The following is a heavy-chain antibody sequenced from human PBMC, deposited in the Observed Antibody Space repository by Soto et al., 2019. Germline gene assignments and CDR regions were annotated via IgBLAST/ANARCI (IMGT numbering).Heavy chain of an antibody. D-gene: IGHD2-15*01. CDR1: GFTISSNY. CDR2: IYSGDST. Sequence: VQLVESGGGLIQPGGSLRLSCAASGFTISSNYMSWVRQAPGKGLEWVSIIYSGDSTYYADSVKGRFTISRDNSKNTLYLQMNSLRNDDTAVYYCARYCRGGSCYSNYAFDMWGQGTMVTVSS. V-gene: IGHV3-53*01. J-gene: IGHJ3*02. CDR3: ARYCRGGSCYSNYAFDM.